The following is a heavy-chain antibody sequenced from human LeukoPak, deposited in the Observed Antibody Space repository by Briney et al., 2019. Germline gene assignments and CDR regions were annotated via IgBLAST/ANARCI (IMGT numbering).Heavy chain of an antibody. D-gene: IGHD3-16*01. CDR1: GGSISSGSYY. Sequence: KASETLSLTCTVSGGSISSGSYYWSWLRQPAGKGLEWIGRIYSSVNTNYNLSLKSRVSISVVTSKNQFSLQLSSVTAADTAVYYCAREVHDYVWGSQHDALDIWGQGTMVTVSS. CDR2: IYSSVNT. J-gene: IGHJ3*02. CDR3: AREVHDYVWGSQHDALDI. V-gene: IGHV4-61*02.